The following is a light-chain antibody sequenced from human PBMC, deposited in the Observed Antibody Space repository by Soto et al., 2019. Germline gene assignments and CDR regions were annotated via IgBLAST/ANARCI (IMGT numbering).Light chain of an antibody. CDR3: SSYTSSSTLIYV. CDR2: DVS. CDR1: SSDVGGYNY. Sequence: QSALTQPASVSGSPGQSITISCTGTSSDVGGYNYVSWYQQHPGKAPKLMIYDVSNRPSGVSNRFSGSKSGNTASLTISGLQAEDEADYYCSSYTSSSTLIYVFGTGTTLTVL. J-gene: IGLJ1*01. V-gene: IGLV2-14*01.